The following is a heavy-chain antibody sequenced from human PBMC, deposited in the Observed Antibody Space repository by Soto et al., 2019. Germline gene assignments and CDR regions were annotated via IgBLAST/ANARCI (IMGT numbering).Heavy chain of an antibody. D-gene: IGHD3-16*01. CDR2: TSYDGSDK. CDR1: GFTFRSYV. Sequence: QVQLVESGGGVVQPGTSLRVSCVGSGFTFRSYVIHWVRQAPGKGLEWVALTSYDGSDKYYGDSVRGRFTISRDNSRNTVDLQMDSLRLEDTAFYDCARWGTTGGLDVWGQGTLVSVSS. J-gene: IGHJ1*01. V-gene: IGHV3-30*19. CDR3: ARWGTTGGLDV.